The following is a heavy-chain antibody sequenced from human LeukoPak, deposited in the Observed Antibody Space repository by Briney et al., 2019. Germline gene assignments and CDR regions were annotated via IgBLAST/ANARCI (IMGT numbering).Heavy chain of an antibody. CDR2: INLNSGGT. Sequence: ASVKVSCKASGYTFTGYYIHWVRQAPGQGLEWMGWINLNSGGTNYAQKFQGRVIMTRDTSISTAYMELSRLRSDDTAVYYCAREGAGLGSSTWSDFDYGGQGTLVTVSS. J-gene: IGHJ4*02. CDR3: AREGAGLGSSTWSDFDY. CDR1: GYTFTGYY. D-gene: IGHD6-6*01. V-gene: IGHV1-2*02.